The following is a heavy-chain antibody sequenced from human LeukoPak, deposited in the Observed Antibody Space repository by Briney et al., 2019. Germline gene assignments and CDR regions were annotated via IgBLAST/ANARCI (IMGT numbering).Heavy chain of an antibody. CDR1: RFTFSDYY. CDR2: ITHSGSTI. J-gene: IGHJ4*02. CDR3: ARVVGKWEFDY. V-gene: IGHV3-11*01. D-gene: IGHD1-26*01. Sequence: GGSLRLSCAASRFTFSDYYMSWIRQAPGKGLEWVSYITHSGSTIYYADSVKGRFTISRDNAKNSLYLQMNSLRAEDTAVYYSARVVGKWEFDYWGQGTLVTVSS.